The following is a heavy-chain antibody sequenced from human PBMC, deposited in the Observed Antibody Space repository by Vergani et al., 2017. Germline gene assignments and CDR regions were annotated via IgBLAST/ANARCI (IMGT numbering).Heavy chain of an antibody. J-gene: IGHJ3*02. CDR3: ARRMGRGGSLLNAFDI. CDR2: IYPGDSDT. CDR1: GYSFTSYW. V-gene: IGHV5-51*03. D-gene: IGHD2-15*01. Sequence: EVQLVQSGAEVKKPGESLKISCKGSGYSFTSYWIGWVRQMPGKGLEWMGIIYPGDSDTRYSPSFQGQVTISADKSISTAYLPWSSLKASDTAMYYCARRMGRGGSLLNAFDIWGQGTMVTVSS.